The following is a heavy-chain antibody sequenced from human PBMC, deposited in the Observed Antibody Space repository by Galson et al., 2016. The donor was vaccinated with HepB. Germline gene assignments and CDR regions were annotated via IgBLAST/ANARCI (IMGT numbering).Heavy chain of an antibody. CDR2: IYYSGST. Sequence: TLSLTCIVSGGSISVGGYYWSWIRQHPGKGLEWIGYIYYSGSTYYNPSLKSRVTISVDTSKNQFSLRLSSVTAADTAVYYCARAPEWFRANWFDPWGQGTLVTVSS. CDR3: ARAPEWFRANWFDP. J-gene: IGHJ5*02. V-gene: IGHV4-31*03. CDR1: GGSISVGGYY. D-gene: IGHD3-10*01.